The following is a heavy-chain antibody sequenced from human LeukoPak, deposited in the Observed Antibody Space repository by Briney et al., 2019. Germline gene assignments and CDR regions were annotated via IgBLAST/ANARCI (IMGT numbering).Heavy chain of an antibody. D-gene: IGHD3-9*01. CDR3: ASRYTTSRHFDWDVDY. Sequence: SVKVSCKASGDTFSKYAITWVRHAPGQGLEWMGNIVPVFGTPIYAQKFQGRVTITTDESRTTAYMELSSLRSEDTALYYCASRYTTSRHFDWDVDYWGQGTLLTVSS. V-gene: IGHV1-69*05. J-gene: IGHJ4*02. CDR2: IVPVFGTP. CDR1: GDTFSKYA.